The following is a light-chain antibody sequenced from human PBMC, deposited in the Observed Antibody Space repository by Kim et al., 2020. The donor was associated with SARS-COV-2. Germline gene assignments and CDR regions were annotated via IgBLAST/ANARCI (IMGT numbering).Light chain of an antibody. V-gene: IGKV1-9*01. J-gene: IGKJ5*01. CDR2: AAS. CDR3: QQLDSYPVT. Sequence: ASVVDRVPITFRASQRIISYFASYQQKPGRAPTLLIYAASTLQSGVPSRFSGSGSGTDFPLTISSLQPEDFATYYCQQLDSYPVTFGQGTRLEIK. CDR1: QRIISY.